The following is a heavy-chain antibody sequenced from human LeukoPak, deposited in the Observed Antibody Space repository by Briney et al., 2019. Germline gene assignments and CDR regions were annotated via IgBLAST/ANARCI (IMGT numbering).Heavy chain of an antibody. CDR3: ARDTCSGGSCYSGPGWLDP. D-gene: IGHD2-15*01. Sequence: ASVKVSCKASGYTFTDYYMHWVRQAPGQGLEWMGWINPNSGGTNYAQKFQGRVTMTRDTSISTAYMELSRLRSDDTAVYYCARDTCSGGSCYSGPGWLDPWGQGTLVTVFS. CDR1: GYTFTDYY. CDR2: INPNSGGT. J-gene: IGHJ5*02. V-gene: IGHV1-2*02.